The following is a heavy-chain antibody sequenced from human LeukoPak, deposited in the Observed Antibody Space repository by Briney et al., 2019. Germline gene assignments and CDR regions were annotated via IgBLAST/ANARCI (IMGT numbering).Heavy chain of an antibody. CDR3: AREDFPNYFDY. CDR1: GGSISSGGYY. V-gene: IGHV4-31*03. Sequence: PSETLSLTCTVSGGSISSGGYYWSWIRQHPGKGLEWIGYIYYSGSTYYNPSLKSRVTISVDTSKNQFSLKLSSVTAADTAVYYCAREDFPNYFDYWGQGTLVTVSS. CDR2: IYYSGST. J-gene: IGHJ4*02. D-gene: IGHD3/OR15-3a*01.